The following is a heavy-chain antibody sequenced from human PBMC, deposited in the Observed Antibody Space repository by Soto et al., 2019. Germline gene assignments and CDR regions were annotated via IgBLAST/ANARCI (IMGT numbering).Heavy chain of an antibody. Sequence: PXGSLRLSCTASGVTFTDAWMSWVRQAPGKGLEWVGRIKAKVDGGTADFAAPVKGRFTMSRDDSKNTLYLQLNNLKTEDTAVYYCTTLPLDYWGQGALVTVSS. CDR2: IKAKVDGGTA. J-gene: IGHJ4*02. V-gene: IGHV3-15*01. CDR1: GVTFTDAW. CDR3: TTLPLDY.